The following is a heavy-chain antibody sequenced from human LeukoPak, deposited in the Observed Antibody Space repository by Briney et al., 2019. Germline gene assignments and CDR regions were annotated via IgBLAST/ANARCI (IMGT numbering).Heavy chain of an antibody. CDR2: IIPIFGTA. V-gene: IGHV1-69*05. D-gene: IGHD3-10*01. Sequence: SVKVSCKASGGTFSSYAISWVRRAPGQGLEWMGRIIPIFGTANYAQKFQGRVTITTDESTSTAYMELSSLRSEDTAVYYCASSYYYGSGSYYDNYYYYMDVWGKGTTVTVSS. CDR3: ASSYYYGSGSYYDNYYYYMDV. CDR1: GGTFSSYA. J-gene: IGHJ6*03.